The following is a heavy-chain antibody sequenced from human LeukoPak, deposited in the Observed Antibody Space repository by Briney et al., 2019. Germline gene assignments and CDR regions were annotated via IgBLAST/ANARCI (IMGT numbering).Heavy chain of an antibody. V-gene: IGHV1-2*02. CDR3: ARSDYYDSSGADY. Sequence: ASVKVSCKASGYTFTGYYMHWVRQAPGQGLEWMGWINLNSGGTNYAQKFQGRVTMTRDTSISTAYMELSRLRSDDTAVYYCARSDYYDSSGADYWGQGTLVTVSS. J-gene: IGHJ4*02. CDR1: GYTFTGYY. CDR2: INLNSGGT. D-gene: IGHD3-22*01.